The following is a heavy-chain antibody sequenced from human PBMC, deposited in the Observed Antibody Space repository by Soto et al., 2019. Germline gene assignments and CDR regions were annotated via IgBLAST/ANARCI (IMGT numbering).Heavy chain of an antibody. CDR1: GYSISIGYY. CDR2: IYHSGST. V-gene: IGHV4-38-2*02. D-gene: IGHD5-18*01. J-gene: IGHJ4*02. Sequence: PSETLSLTCGVSGYSISIGYYCGCVRQPPGKGLEWIGSIYHSGSTYYNPSLKSRVTISVDTSKNQFSLKLSSVTAADTAVYYCARDDGYSYGYVDYWGQGTLVTVSS. CDR3: ARDDGYSYGYVDY.